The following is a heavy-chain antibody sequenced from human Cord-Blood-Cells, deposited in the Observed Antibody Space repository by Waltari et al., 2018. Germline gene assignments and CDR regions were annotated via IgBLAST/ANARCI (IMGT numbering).Heavy chain of an antibody. CDR2: ISGSGGST. CDR1: GFTFSSYA. Sequence: EVQLLESGGGLVQPGGSLRLSCAASGFTFSSYAMSWVRQAPGKGLEWVSAISGSGGSTYSADSVKGRFTISRYNSKNTLYLQMNSLRAEDTAVYYCAERGGQLVFDYWCQGTLVTVSS. J-gene: IGHJ4*02. V-gene: IGHV3-23*01. CDR3: AERGGQLVFDY. D-gene: IGHD6-6*01.